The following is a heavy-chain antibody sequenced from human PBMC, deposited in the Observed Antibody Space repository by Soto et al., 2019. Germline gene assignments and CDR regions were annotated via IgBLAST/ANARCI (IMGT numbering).Heavy chain of an antibody. V-gene: IGHV3-74*01. CDR3: TRGPRPISTGTGAY. D-gene: IGHD3-10*01. CDR1: GFIFKMYW. CDR2: IYNDGAYS. J-gene: IGHJ4*02. Sequence: GGSLRLSCAASGFIFKMYWMHWVRQSPGKGLVWISRIYNDGAYSDYADSVRGRFTISRDNVNDTLYLQMNNLRAEDSGLYYCTRGPRPISTGTGAYWGQGTQVTVSS.